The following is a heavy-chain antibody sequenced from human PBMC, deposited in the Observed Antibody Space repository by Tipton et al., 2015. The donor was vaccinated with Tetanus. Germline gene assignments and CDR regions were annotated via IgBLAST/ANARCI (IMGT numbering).Heavy chain of an antibody. CDR2: ISGSSLRP. J-gene: IGHJ6*04. V-gene: IGHV3-23*01. Sequence: SLRLSCAASGFTFDDYAMHWVRQAPGKGLEWVSAISGSSLRPYYADSVKGRFTISRDNSKNTVWLQLNSLRGDDTAIYYCAKEALGVLDVWGKGTPVTVSP. CDR1: GFTFDDYA. CDR3: AKEALGVLDV.